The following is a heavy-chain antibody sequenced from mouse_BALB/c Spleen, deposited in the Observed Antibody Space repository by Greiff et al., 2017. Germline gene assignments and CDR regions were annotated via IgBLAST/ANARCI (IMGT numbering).Heavy chain of an antibody. J-gene: IGHJ2*01. Sequence: QVQLKESGPGLVAPSQSLSITCTVSGFSLTSYGVHWVRQPPGKGLEWLGVIWAGGSTNYNSALMSRLSISKDNSKSQVFLKMNSLQTDDTAMYYCARDHPHNTTVVATDYWGQGTTLTVSS. V-gene: IGHV2-9*02. CDR2: IWAGGST. CDR3: ARDHPHNTTVVATDY. D-gene: IGHD1-1*01. CDR1: GFSLTSYG.